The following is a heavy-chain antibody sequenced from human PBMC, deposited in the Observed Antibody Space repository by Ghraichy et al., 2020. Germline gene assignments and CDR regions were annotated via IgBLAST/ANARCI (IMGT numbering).Heavy chain of an antibody. Sequence: SETLSLTCTVTGDSVTSTSLFWDWIRHSPGKGLEWIGSVDYSGSASYNPSLKIRVSMSVDTSKNQFPLRLAAVTAADTALYYCSAYCNSGGCYTTFLHWGQGTPVIVSS. CDR3: SAYCNSGGCYTTFLH. CDR2: VDYSGSA. J-gene: IGHJ1*01. D-gene: IGHD2-15*01. CDR1: GDSVTSTSLF. V-gene: IGHV4-39*01.